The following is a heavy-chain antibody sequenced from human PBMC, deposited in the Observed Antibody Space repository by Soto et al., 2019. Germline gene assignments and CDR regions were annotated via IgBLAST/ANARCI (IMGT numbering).Heavy chain of an antibody. CDR3: VRGYSSSFDY. CDR1: GDSVSSISAS. CDR2: TYYSSKVTN. J-gene: IGHJ4*02. V-gene: IGHV6-1*01. D-gene: IGHD2-15*01. Sequence: SQILSLTCAISGDSVSSISASWNWIRQSPSRGLEWLGRTYYSSKVTNDYEVSVKSRITINPDRSKTHCSLQLISVTPEDTAMYYCVRGYSSSFDYWGQRTLVTVSS.